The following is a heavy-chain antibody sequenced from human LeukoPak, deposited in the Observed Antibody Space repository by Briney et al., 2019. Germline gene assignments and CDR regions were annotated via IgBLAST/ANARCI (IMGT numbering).Heavy chain of an antibody. CDR2: MNPNSGNT. Sequence: ASVKVSCKASGYTFTSYDINWVRQATGQGLEWMGWMNPNSGNTGYAQKFQGRVTITRNTSISTAYMELSSLRSEDTAVYYCATSEYRYSRFDPWGQGTLVTVSS. J-gene: IGHJ5*02. V-gene: IGHV1-8*03. CDR3: ATSEYRYSRFDP. D-gene: IGHD6-13*01. CDR1: GYTFTSYD.